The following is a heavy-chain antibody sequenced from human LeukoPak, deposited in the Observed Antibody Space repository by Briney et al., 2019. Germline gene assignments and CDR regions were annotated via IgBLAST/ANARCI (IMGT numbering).Heavy chain of an antibody. Sequence: GGSLRLSCAASGFTVSSSFIYWVRRAPGKGLEWVSFIHRDDKTYYADSVKGRFTMSRDSSKNTLYLRMNSLGADDTAVYYCAREVISTPSYFDYWGQGILVTVSS. J-gene: IGHJ4*02. V-gene: IGHV3-53*01. CDR3: AREVISTPSYFDY. CDR2: IHRDDKT. D-gene: IGHD2-2*01. CDR1: GFTVSSSF.